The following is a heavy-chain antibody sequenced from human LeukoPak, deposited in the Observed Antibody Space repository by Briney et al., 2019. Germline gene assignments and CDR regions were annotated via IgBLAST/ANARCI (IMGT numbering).Heavy chain of an antibody. D-gene: IGHD3-9*01. V-gene: IGHV4-39*07. J-gene: IGHJ4*02. Sequence: SETLSLTCTVSGGSISSSSYYWGCIRHPPGDGLEWIGSIYYSGSTYYNPSLKSRVTISVDTSKNHFSLKLSSVTAADAAVYYCARELYYDILTGSYFDYWGQGTLVTVSS. CDR3: ARELYYDILTGSYFDY. CDR1: GGSISSSSYY. CDR2: IYYSGST.